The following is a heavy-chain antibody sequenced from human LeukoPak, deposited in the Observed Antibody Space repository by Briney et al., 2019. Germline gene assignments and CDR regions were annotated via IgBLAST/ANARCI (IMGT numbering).Heavy chain of an antibody. CDR1: GYTFTIYD. V-gene: IGHV1-18*01. D-gene: IGHD2-2*01. CDR3: ATLLVVPAAIDP. J-gene: IGHJ5*02. CDR2: ISAYNGNT. Sequence: AASVSVSYKACGYTFTIYDIRWVRRAPGQGPEWMGWISAYNGNTNYAQKLQGRVTMTTDTSTSTAYMALRSLRSDDTAVYYCATLLVVPAAIDPWGQGTLVTVSS.